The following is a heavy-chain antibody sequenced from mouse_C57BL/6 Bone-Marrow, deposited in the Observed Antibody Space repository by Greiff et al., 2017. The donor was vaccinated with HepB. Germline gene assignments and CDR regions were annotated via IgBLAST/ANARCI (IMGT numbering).Heavy chain of an antibody. D-gene: IGHD2-4*01. Sequence: EVQLVESGPGMVKPSQSLSLTCTVTGYSITSGYDWHWIRHFPGNKLEWMGYISYSGSTNYNPSLKSRISITHDTSKNHFFLKLNSVTTEDTATYYCAREDYDGAWFAYWGQGTLVTVSA. CDR2: ISYSGST. CDR3: AREDYDGAWFAY. CDR1: GYSITSGYD. V-gene: IGHV3-1*01. J-gene: IGHJ3*01.